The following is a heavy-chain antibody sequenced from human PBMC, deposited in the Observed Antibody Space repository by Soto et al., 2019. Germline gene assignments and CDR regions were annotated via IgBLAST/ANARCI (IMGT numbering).Heavy chain of an antibody. J-gene: IGHJ4*02. D-gene: IGHD2-15*01. CDR2: ISYSGST. CDR1: GGSISSYY. CDR3: ARRWGRSFDY. V-gene: IGHV4-59*08. Sequence: SETLSLTCTVSGGSISSYYWSWIRQPPGKGLEWIGYISYSGSTNYNPSLKSRVTISVDTSRNQFSLKLSSVTAADTAVYYCARRWGRSFDYWGQGTLVTVSS.